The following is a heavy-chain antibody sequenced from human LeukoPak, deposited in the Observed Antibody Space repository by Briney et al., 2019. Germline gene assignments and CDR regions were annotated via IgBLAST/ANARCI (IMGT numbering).Heavy chain of an antibody. CDR3: AKLAYCGGDCEGDAFDI. CDR2: ISGSGGST. D-gene: IGHD2-21*01. CDR1: GFTFSSYA. J-gene: IGHJ3*02. V-gene: IGHV3-23*01. Sequence: GGSLRLSCAASGFTFSSYAMSWVRQAPGKGLEWVSAISGSGGSTYYADSVKGRFTISRDNSKNTLYLQMNSLRAEDTAVYYCAKLAYCGGDCEGDAFDIWGQGTMVTVSS.